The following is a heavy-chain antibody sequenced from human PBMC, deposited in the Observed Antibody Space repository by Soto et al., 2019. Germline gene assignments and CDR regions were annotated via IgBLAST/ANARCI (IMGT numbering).Heavy chain of an antibody. Sequence: QVQLVQSGAEVKKPGASVKVSCKASGYTFTSYGISWVRQAPGQGLEWMGWISAYNGNTNYAQKLQGRVTMTTDTSTSTAYMELRSLRSDDTAVYYCARSLWCGELGDWFAFDIWGQGTMVTVSS. CDR3: ARSLWCGELGDWFAFDI. CDR1: GYTFTSYG. J-gene: IGHJ3*02. CDR2: ISAYNGNT. D-gene: IGHD3-10*01. V-gene: IGHV1-18*01.